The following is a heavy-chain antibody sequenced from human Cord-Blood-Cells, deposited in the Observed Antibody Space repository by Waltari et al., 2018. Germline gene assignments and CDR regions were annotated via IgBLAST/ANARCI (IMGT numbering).Heavy chain of an antibody. CDR1: GFTFGSYS. Sequence: EVQLVESGGGLVKPGGSLRLSCAASGFTFGSYSMNWVRQAPGKGLEWVSSISSSSSHIYYADSVKGRFTISRDNAKNSLYLQMNSLRAEDTAVYYCARDSGDYVWGSYRYFDYWGQGTLVTVSS. CDR2: ISSSSSHI. V-gene: IGHV3-21*01. CDR3: ARDSGDYVWGSYRYFDY. J-gene: IGHJ4*02. D-gene: IGHD3-16*02.